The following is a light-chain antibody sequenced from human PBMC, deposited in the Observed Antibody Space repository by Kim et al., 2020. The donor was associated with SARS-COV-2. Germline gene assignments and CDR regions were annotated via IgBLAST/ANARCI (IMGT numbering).Light chain of an antibody. V-gene: IGKV1-5*01. Sequence: LSGAGGGRGTRPCPGSQVVSDPMAWYQRTPGKAPKLLIYGASTLQSGVFSRFRGSGSGTEFTLTISSLQPDDFATYVCQQYKSHSTFAEGTKLEI. CDR1: QVVSDP. CDR3: QQYKSHST. J-gene: IGKJ2*01. CDR2: GAS.